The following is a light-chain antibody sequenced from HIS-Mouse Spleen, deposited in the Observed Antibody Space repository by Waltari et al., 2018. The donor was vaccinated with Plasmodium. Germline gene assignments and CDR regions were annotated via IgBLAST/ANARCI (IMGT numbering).Light chain of an antibody. CDR3: QQSYSTPWT. J-gene: IGKJ1*01. Sequence: DIQMTQSPSSLSASVGDRVTITCRASQSISSYLKWYQQKPGKAPKLLIYAATSLQSGFPSRFSGSGSGTDFTLTIIGLQPEDFATYYCQQSYSTPWTFGQGTKVEIK. CDR1: QSISSY. V-gene: IGKV1-39*01. CDR2: AAT.